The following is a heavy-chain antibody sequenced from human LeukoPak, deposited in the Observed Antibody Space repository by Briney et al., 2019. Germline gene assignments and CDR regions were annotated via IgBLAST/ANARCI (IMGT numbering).Heavy chain of an antibody. Sequence: PGGPLRLSCAASGSTFSSYWMSWVRQAPGKGLEGVANIKQDGCEKYHVDSVKGRFTISRDNAKNSLYLQMNSLRAEDTAVYYCARTPFYYDSSGYYLDYWGQGTLVTVSS. D-gene: IGHD3-22*01. V-gene: IGHV3-7*01. CDR2: IKQDGCEK. CDR1: GSTFSSYW. J-gene: IGHJ4*02. CDR3: ARTPFYYDSSGYYLDY.